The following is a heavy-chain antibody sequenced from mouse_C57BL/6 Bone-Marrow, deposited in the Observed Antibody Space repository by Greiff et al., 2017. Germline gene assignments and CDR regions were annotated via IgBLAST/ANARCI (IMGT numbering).Heavy chain of an antibody. V-gene: IGHV5-9*01. CDR3: SRQVTTVLATKYFDV. J-gene: IGHJ1*03. CDR2: ISGGGGNS. CDR1: GFTFSSYT. Sequence: DVKLVESGGGLVKPGGSLKLSCAASGFTFSSYTMSWVRQTPGKRLQWVAAISGGGGNSYYHDSLKGRFTFSRDNDKNILYLQMSSLWSEDTALYYCSRQVTTVLATKYFDVWGTGTTVTVSS. D-gene: IGHD1-1*01.